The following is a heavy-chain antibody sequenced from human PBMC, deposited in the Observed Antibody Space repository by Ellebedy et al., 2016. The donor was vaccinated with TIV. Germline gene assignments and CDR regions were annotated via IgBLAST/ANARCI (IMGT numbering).Heavy chain of an antibody. CDR2: IYYSGST. CDR1: GVSISSGDYY. D-gene: IGHD3-10*01. Sequence: SETLSLTXTVSGVSISSGDYYWSWIRQPPGKGLEWIGYIYYSGSTSYYPSLETRLTISLDTSKNQFSLNLRSVTAADTAVYYCAGRGMAFENWGQGTLVTVSS. J-gene: IGHJ4*02. CDR3: AGRGMAFEN. V-gene: IGHV4-30-4*01.